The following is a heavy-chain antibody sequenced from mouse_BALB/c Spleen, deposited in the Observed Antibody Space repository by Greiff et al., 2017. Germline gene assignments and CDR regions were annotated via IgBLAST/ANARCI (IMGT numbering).Heavy chain of an antibody. Sequence: EVQRVESGGGLVKPGGSLKLSCAASGFTFSSYAMSWVRQSPEKRLEWVAEISSGGSYTYYPDTVTGRFTISRDNAKNTLYLEMSSLRSEDTAMYYCARDLAGNYFDYWGQGTTLTVSS. V-gene: IGHV5-9-4*01. CDR1: GFTFSSYA. CDR3: ARDLAGNYFDY. J-gene: IGHJ2*01. D-gene: IGHD1-1*02. CDR2: ISSGGSYT.